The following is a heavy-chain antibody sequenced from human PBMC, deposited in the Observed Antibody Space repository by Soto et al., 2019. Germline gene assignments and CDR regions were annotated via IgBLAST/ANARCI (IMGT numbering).Heavy chain of an antibody. CDR1: GYTFTGYY. Sequence: ASVKVSCKASGYTFTGYYMHWVRQAPGQGLEWMGWINPNSGGTNYAQKFQGRVTMTRDTSISTAYMELSRLRSDDTAVYYCARTRPVLLWFGVPPRRSHPEFDPWGQGTLVTVSS. V-gene: IGHV1-2*02. D-gene: IGHD3-10*01. J-gene: IGHJ5*02. CDR2: INPNSGGT. CDR3: ARTRPVLLWFGVPPRRSHPEFDP.